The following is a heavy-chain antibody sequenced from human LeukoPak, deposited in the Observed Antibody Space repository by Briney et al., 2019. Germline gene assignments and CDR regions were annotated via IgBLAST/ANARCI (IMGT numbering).Heavy chain of an antibody. J-gene: IGHJ4*02. CDR2: IHTSGST. Sequence: SETLSLTCTVSGGSISSYYWSWIRQPAGKGLEWIGRIHTSGSTNYNPSLKSRVTMSVDTSKNQFSLKLSSVTAADTAVYYCARVAAAGSFFDYWGQGTLVTVSS. D-gene: IGHD6-13*01. CDR1: GGSISSYY. V-gene: IGHV4-4*07. CDR3: ARVAAAGSFFDY.